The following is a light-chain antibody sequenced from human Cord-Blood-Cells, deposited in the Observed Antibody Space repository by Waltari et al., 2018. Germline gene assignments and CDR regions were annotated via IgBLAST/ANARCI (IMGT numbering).Light chain of an antibody. J-gene: IGKJ4*01. CDR1: QSVLSSSNNKNY. CDR3: QQYYSTPFT. V-gene: IGKV4-1*01. CDR2: WAS. Sequence: QSVLSSSNNKNYLAWYQQKPGQPPKLLIYWASTRESGVPDRFSGSGSGTDFTLTISSLQAEDVAVYYCQQYYSTPFTFGGGTKVEIK.